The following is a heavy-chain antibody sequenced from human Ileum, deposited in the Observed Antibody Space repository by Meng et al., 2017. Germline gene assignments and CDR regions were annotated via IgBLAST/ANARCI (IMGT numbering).Heavy chain of an antibody. CDR2: IGAGSAGT. CDR3: AKPLVAVAGTRWFDP. Sequence: GESLKISCAASGFSFQSYAMSWVRQAPGRGLEWVSAIGAGSAGTHYADSVKGRFSISRDDSQSTLFLQMSSLRAEDTAVYYCAKPLVAVAGTRWFDPWGQGTLVTVSS. CDR1: GFSFQSYA. J-gene: IGHJ5*02. V-gene: IGHV3-23*01. D-gene: IGHD6-19*01.